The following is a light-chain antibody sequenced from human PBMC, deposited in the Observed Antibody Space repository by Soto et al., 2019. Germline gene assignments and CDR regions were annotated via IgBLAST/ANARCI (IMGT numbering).Light chain of an antibody. CDR2: GAS. CDR1: QSVSSN. CDR3: QQYNYYVT. J-gene: IGKJ5*01. Sequence: EIVMTQSPATLSVSPGERATLSCRASQSVSSNLAWYQHKPGRAPSLLIFGASTRATGIPARFSGSGSGTEFILTISPLQSEDFAVYYCQQYNYYVTFGQGTRLEIK. V-gene: IGKV3-15*01.